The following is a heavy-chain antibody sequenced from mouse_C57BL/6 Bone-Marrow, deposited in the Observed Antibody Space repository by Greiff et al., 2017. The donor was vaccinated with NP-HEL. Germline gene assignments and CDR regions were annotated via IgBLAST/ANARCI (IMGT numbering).Heavy chain of an antibody. CDR2: ISDGGSYT. CDR3: ARNYYGSRGAMDY. D-gene: IGHD1-1*01. Sequence: EVKLMESGGGLVKPGGSLKLSCAASGFTFSSYAMSWVRQTPEKRLEWVATISDGGSYTYYPDNVKGRFTISRDNAKNNLYLQMSHLKSEDTAMYYCARNYYGSRGAMDYWGQGTSVTVSS. J-gene: IGHJ4*01. CDR1: GFTFSSYA. V-gene: IGHV5-4*03.